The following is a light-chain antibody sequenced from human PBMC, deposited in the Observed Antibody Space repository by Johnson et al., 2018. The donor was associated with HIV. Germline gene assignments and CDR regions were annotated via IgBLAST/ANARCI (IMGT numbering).Light chain of an antibody. V-gene: IGLV1-51*01. CDR3: GTWDNILTAYV. Sequence: QSILTQPPSVSAAPGQKVTISCSGNTSKIENNYVSWYQQFPERAPKLLIYDNTKRPSGIPDRFSGSKSDASATLAITGLNTGDAADYYCGTWDNILTAYVFGTGTNVT. CDR1: TSKIENNY. J-gene: IGLJ1*01. CDR2: DNT.